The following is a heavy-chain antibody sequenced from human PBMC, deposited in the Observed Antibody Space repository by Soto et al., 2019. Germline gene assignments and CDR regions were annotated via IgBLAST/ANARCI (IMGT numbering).Heavy chain of an antibody. J-gene: IGHJ4*02. CDR2: IGGRGDST. D-gene: IGHD6-19*01. CDR1: GFTFSSYA. CDR3: AKDLIYGYNSGRPFDY. Sequence: EVQLLESGGGLVHPGGSLRLSCAASGFTFSSYAMSWVRQAPGKGLEWVSAIGGRGDSTYYADSVKGRFTISRDNSRDTLYLQMNSLRAEDTAVYYCAKDLIYGYNSGRPFDYWGQGTLVTVSS. V-gene: IGHV3-23*01.